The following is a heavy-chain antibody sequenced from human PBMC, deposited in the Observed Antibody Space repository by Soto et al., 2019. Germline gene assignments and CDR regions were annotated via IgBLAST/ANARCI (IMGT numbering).Heavy chain of an antibody. CDR2: VKDGGHT. Sequence: QVQLQQWGAGLLKPSETLSLNCAVTGGSLSGYYWSWIRQPPGKGLEWIGEVKDGGHTNYSPSLRGRVTISSDTSNNQFSLRLNSVTAADTGVYYCAKVYSSGWYSDYWGQGTLVTVSS. V-gene: IGHV4-34*01. CDR1: GGSLSGYY. D-gene: IGHD6-19*01. J-gene: IGHJ4*02. CDR3: AKVYSSGWYSDY.